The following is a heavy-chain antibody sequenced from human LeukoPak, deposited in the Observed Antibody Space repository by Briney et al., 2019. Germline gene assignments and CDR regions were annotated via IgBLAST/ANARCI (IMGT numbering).Heavy chain of an antibody. Sequence: GGSLRLSCAASGFTFNSYSMNWVRQAPGKGLEWVSSISSSSSSIYYADSVKGRFTISRDNAKNSLYLQMNSLRAEDTAVYYCARATDYWGQGTLVTVSS. CDR1: GFTFNSYS. CDR2: ISSSSSSI. J-gene: IGHJ4*02. CDR3: ARATDY. D-gene: IGHD4-17*01. V-gene: IGHV3-21*01.